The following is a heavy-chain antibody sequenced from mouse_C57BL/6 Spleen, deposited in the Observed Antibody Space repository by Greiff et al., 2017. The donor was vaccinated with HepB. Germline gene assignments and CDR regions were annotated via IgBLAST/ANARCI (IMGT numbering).Heavy chain of an antibody. CDR2: IYPGDGDT. CDR3: VGSKDY. CDR1: GYAFSSSW. D-gene: IGHD1-1*01. V-gene: IGHV1-82*01. Sequence: PGASVKISCKASGYAFSSSWMNWVKQRPGKGLEWIGRIYPGDGDTNYNGKFKGKATLTADKSSSTAYMQLSSLTSEDSAVYFCVGSKDYWGQGTTLTVSS. J-gene: IGHJ2*01.